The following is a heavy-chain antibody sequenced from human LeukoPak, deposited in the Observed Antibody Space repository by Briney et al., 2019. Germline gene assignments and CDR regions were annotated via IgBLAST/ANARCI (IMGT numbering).Heavy chain of an antibody. J-gene: IGHJ4*02. D-gene: IGHD3-10*01. CDR1: GGSITNTNYY. V-gene: IGHV4-39*07. CDR2: VYHSGIT. CDR3: ARGTMVRGVIILDY. Sequence: SETLSLTCTVSGGSITNTNYYWAWIRQPPGEGLEWIGSVYHSGITYYTPSLKSRVSISVDTSKNQFSLKVTSVTAADTAVYYCARGTMVRGVIILDYWGQGTLVTVSS.